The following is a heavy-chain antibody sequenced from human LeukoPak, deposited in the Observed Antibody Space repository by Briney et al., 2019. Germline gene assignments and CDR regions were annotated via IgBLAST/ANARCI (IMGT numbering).Heavy chain of an antibody. J-gene: IGHJ4*02. CDR2: ISYDGSNK. D-gene: IGHD6-13*01. CDR1: GFTFSSYG. Sequence: PGGSLRLSCEASGFTFSSYGMHWVRQAPGKGLEWVAVISYDGSNKYYADSVKGRFTISRDNSKNTLYLQMNSLRAEDTAVYYCAKEVIAAAAPDYWGQGTLVTVSS. CDR3: AKEVIAAAAPDY. V-gene: IGHV3-30*18.